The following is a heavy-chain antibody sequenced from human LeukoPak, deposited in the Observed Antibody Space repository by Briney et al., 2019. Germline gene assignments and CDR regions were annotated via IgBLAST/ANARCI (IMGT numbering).Heavy chain of an antibody. CDR2: MNPNSGNT. J-gene: IGHJ6*02. CDR3: ARAFVLLWSPRGHPEYGMDV. V-gene: IGHV1-8*02. D-gene: IGHD3-10*01. CDR1: GYTFTGYY. Sequence: ASVKVSCKASGYTFTGYYMHWVRQAPGQGLEWMGWMNPNSGNTGYAQKFQGRVTMTRNTSISTAYMELSSLRSEDTAVYYCARAFVLLWSPRGHPEYGMDVWGQGTTVTVSS.